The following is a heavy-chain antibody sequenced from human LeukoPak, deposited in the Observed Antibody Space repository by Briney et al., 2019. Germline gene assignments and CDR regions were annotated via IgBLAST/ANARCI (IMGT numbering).Heavy chain of an antibody. V-gene: IGHV3-23*01. CDR3: AKGARGLSDWLLKGWLGKGAFDI. CDR1: GFTLEDYT. CDR2: ISGSGGST. J-gene: IGHJ3*02. D-gene: IGHD3-9*01. Sequence: ETGGSLRLSCAASGFTLEDYTMLWVREAPGKGLEGVSDISGSGGSTYYADSVKGRFTISRDNSKNTLYLQMNSLRAEDTAVYYCAKGARGLSDWLLKGWLGKGAFDIWGQGTMVTVSS.